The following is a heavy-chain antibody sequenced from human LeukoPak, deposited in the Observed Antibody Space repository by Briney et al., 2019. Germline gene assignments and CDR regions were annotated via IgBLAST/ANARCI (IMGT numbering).Heavy chain of an antibody. J-gene: IGHJ4*02. D-gene: IGHD6-6*01. Sequence: SETLSLTCTVSGGSIGNYYWSWIRQPAGKGLEWIGRIYTSGSTNYNPSLKSRVTMSVDTSKNQFSLKLSSVTAADTAVYYCARATRAARHFDYWGQGTLVTVSS. CDR1: GGSIGNYY. V-gene: IGHV4-4*07. CDR3: ARATRAARHFDY. CDR2: IYTSGST.